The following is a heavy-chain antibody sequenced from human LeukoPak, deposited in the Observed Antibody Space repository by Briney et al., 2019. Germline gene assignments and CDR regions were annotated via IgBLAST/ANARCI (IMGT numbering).Heavy chain of an antibody. Sequence: SVKVSCKASGGTFRSYAISWVRQAPGQGLEWMGRIIPILGIANYAQKFQGRVTITADKSTSTAYMELSSLRSEDTAVYYCARSTGSGPTGYYFDYWGQGTLVTVSS. V-gene: IGHV1-69*04. J-gene: IGHJ4*02. CDR3: ARSTGSGPTGYYFDY. D-gene: IGHD3-10*01. CDR1: GGTFRSYA. CDR2: IIPILGIA.